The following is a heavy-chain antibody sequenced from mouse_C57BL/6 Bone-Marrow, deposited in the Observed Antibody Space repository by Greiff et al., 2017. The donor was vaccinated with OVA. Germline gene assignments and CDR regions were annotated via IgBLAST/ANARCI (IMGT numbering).Heavy chain of an antibody. J-gene: IGHJ2*01. CDR3: ATGGTYFDY. Sequence: VQLQQSGAELVRPGTSVKVSCKASGYAFTNYLIEWVKQRPGQGLEWIGVINPGSGGTNYNEKFKGKATLTADKSSSTADMQLSSLTSEDAAVYFCATGGTYFDYWGQGTTLTVSS. CDR2: INPGSGGT. V-gene: IGHV1-54*01. D-gene: IGHD3-3*01. CDR1: GYAFTNYL.